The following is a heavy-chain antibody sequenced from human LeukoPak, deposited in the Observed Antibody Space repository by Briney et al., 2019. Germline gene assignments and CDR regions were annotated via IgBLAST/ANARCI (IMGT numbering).Heavy chain of an antibody. CDR1: RFTFSNAW. D-gene: IGHD3-3*01. J-gene: IGHJ4*02. V-gene: IGHV3-15*01. CDR3: TTDPGTIFGVVHFDY. CDR2: IKRKADGGTT. Sequence: PGGSLRLSCAASRFTFSNAWMSWVSQAPGRGLEWVGRIKRKADGGTTDYAARVKGRFTISRDDSKDTLYLQMNSLKTEDTAVYYCTTDPGTIFGVVHFDYWGQGTLVTVSS.